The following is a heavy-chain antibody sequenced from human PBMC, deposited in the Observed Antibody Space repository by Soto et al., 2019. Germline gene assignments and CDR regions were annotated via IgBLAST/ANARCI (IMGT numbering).Heavy chain of an antibody. CDR1: GFTFSSYE. CDR3: AREYSSSFYYYGLDV. CDR2: ISSSGSTI. D-gene: IGHD6-6*01. J-gene: IGHJ6*02. V-gene: IGHV3-48*03. Sequence: GSLRLSCAASGFTFSSYEMNWVRQAPGKGLEWVSYISSSGSTIYYADSVKGRFTISRDNAKNSLYLQRNSLRAEDTAVYYCAREYSSSFYYYGLDVWGQGTTVTVS.